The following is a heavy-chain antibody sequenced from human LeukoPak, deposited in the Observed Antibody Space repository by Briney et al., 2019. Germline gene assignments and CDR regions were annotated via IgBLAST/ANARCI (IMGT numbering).Heavy chain of an antibody. J-gene: IGHJ4*02. CDR3: ARSRGFSYGFNFDY. Sequence: SQTLSLTCNVSGGSISSGSYYWSWIRQPAGKGLEWIGRIYSSGHTNYNPSLKSRVIVSADTSKNQFSLNLSSVTAADTAVYYCARSRGFSYGFNFDYWGQGTLVTVSS. V-gene: IGHV4-61*02. CDR2: IYSSGHT. D-gene: IGHD5-18*01. CDR1: GGSISSGSYY.